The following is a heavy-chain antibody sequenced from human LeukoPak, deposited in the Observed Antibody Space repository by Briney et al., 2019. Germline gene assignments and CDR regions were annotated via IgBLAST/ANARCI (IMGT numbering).Heavy chain of an antibody. CDR2: ISGGGGST. V-gene: IGHV3-23*01. J-gene: IGHJ4*02. D-gene: IGHD6-13*01. CDR1: GFTFTSYS. CDR3: ARGPQTNSSSCPNFDY. Sequence: PGGSLRLSCAASGFTFTSYSMNWVRQAPGKGLEWVSTISGGGGSTYYADSVKGRFTISRDNSKNTLYLQVNSLRAEDTAVYYCARGPQTNSSSCPNFDYWGQGTLVTVSS.